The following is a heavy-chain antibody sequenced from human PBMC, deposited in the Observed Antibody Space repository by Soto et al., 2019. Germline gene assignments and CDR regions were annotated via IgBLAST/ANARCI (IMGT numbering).Heavy chain of an antibody. CDR2: INVGNGDT. V-gene: IGHV1-3*01. D-gene: IGHD2-2*01. J-gene: IGHJ4*02. Sequence: WASVKVSCKGSEYTFTGRTVHWVRQAPGQRPEWMGWINVGNGDTKYSHNFLGRVTITRDTSATTAYMELSSLRSEDTATYYCGPGRYTLYAPSFDSGGQGPLVTVSS. CDR3: GPGRYTLYAPSFDS. CDR1: EYTFTGRT.